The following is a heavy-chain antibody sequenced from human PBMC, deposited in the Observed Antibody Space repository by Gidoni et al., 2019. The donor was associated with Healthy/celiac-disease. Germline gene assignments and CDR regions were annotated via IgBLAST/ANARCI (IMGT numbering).Heavy chain of an antibody. CDR1: GFTFSGSA. V-gene: IGHV3-73*02. CDR2: IRSKANSYAT. J-gene: IGHJ6*02. Sequence: EVQLVESGGGLVQPGGSLKLSCAASGFTFSGSAMHWVRQASGKGLEWVGRIRSKANSYATAYAASVKGRFTISRDDSKNTAYLQMNSLKTEDTAVYYCTRRDKASNYYYGMDVWGQGTTVTVSS. D-gene: IGHD6-6*01. CDR3: TRRDKASNYYYGMDV.